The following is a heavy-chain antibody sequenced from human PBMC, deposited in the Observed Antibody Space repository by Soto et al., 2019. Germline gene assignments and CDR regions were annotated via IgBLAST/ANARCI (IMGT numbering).Heavy chain of an antibody. CDR2: INWKSGTI. CDR1: GFTFEDYA. CDR3: VKDMGSAPRNAFEI. Sequence: PGGSLRLSCAASGFTFEDYAMHWVRQVEGRGLEWVSGINWKSGTIDYADSVKGRFTISRDNAKKSLYLQMNSLRSDDTALYHCVKDMGSAPRNAFEIWGQGTMVTVSS. D-gene: IGHD3-10*01. V-gene: IGHV3-9*01. J-gene: IGHJ3*02.